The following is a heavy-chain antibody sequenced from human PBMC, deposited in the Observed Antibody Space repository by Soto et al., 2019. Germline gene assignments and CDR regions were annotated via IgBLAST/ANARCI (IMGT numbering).Heavy chain of an antibody. CDR3: ARESIYNSGSVGFDV. Sequence: GGSLRLSCAASGFTFSSYGMHWVRQAPGKGLEWVAVISYDGSNKYYADSVKGRFTISRDNSKNTLYLQMNSLRSEYTAVYYCARESIYNSGSVGFDVWGRGTMVTVSS. J-gene: IGHJ3*01. CDR1: GFTFSSYG. D-gene: IGHD3-10*01. V-gene: IGHV3-30*03. CDR2: ISYDGSNK.